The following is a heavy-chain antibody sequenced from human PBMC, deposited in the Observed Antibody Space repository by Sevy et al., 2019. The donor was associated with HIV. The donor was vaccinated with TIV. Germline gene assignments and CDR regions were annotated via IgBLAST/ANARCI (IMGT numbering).Heavy chain of an antibody. Sequence: SETLSLTCSVSGGSIVSSSHYWGWIRQPPGKRLEWLGRIYYSGDTYYNPSLNGRLTISIDTSKNQFSLNLRAVTAADTAISYCAREPGGYDYDYGMDVWCQGTTVPVSS. CDR2: IYYSGDT. D-gene: IGHD5-12*01. V-gene: IGHV4-39*02. CDR1: GGSIVSSSHY. J-gene: IGHJ6*02. CDR3: AREPGGYDYDYGMDV.